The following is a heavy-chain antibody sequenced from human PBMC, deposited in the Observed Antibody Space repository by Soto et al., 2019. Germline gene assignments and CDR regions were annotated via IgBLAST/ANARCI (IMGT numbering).Heavy chain of an antibody. Sequence: SVKVSCKASGGTFSSYAISWVRQAPGQGLEWMGGVIPIFGTANYAQKFQGRVTITADESTSTAYMELSSLRSEDTAVYYCARDKPDIVVVPAAIGGYGMDVWGQGTTVTVSS. CDR2: VIPIFGTA. V-gene: IGHV1-69*13. CDR1: GGTFSSYA. J-gene: IGHJ6*02. CDR3: ARDKPDIVVVPAAIGGYGMDV. D-gene: IGHD2-2*01.